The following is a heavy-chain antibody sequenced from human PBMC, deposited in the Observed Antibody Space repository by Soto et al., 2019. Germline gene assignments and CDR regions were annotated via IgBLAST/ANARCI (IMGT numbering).Heavy chain of an antibody. CDR2: ISSSSSYI. CDR1: GFTFSSYS. J-gene: IGHJ4*02. D-gene: IGHD2-15*01. Sequence: EVQLVESGGGLVKPGGSLRLSCAASGFTFSSYSMNWVRQAPGKGLEWVSSISSSSSYIYYADSVKGRFTISRDNAKNSLYLQMNSLRDEDTAVYYCAGYCSGGSCYSIDYWGQGTLVTVSS. V-gene: IGHV3-21*01. CDR3: AGYCSGGSCYSIDY.